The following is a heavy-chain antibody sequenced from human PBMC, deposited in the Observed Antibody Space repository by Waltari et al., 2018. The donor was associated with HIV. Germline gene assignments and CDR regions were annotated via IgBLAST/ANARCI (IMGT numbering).Heavy chain of an antibody. J-gene: IGHJ6*02. D-gene: IGHD6-19*01. CDR3: AREMSLIRVIAVAMDV. CDR2: VNKANGQT. CDR1: GYSFTRHS. Sequence: VQLVQSGAEEKKPGAPVKISCKASGYSFTRHSIHWVQRAPGQRLGGVGWVNKANGQTKESQKYQGRVTMTRDTSATTASMELNSLRSEDTAVYYCAREMSLIRVIAVAMDVWGQGTTVTVSS. V-gene: IGHV1-3*05.